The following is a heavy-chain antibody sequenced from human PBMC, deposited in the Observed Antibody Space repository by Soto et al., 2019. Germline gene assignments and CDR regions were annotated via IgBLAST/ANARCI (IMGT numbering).Heavy chain of an antibody. J-gene: IGHJ4*02. V-gene: IGHV3-23*01. D-gene: IGHD3-10*01. CDR3: ARGSTDSYPGSRIFDF. CDR1: GITCGSRA. CDR2: ITDSGGDV. Sequence: GGSLSLCCVAAGITCGSRAMSWVRQAPGEGLEWVSSITDSGGDVKHADSVRGRFTISRDNSKNTLYLQMRSLRAEDSAVYYCARGSTDSYPGSRIFDFWGRGTLGTVS.